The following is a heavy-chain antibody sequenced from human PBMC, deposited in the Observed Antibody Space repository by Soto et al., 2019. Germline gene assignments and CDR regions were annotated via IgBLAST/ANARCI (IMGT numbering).Heavy chain of an antibody. CDR1: GYTFTSYA. D-gene: IGHD1-26*01. V-gene: IGHV1-3*01. Sequence: APAEVCCKACGYTFTSYAMHWVRQATGQRLEWMGWINAGNGNTKYSQKFQGRVTITRDTSASTAYMELSSLRSEDTAVYYCARDGNGWFDPWGQGTLVTVSS. CDR2: INAGNGNT. J-gene: IGHJ5*02. CDR3: ARDGNGWFDP.